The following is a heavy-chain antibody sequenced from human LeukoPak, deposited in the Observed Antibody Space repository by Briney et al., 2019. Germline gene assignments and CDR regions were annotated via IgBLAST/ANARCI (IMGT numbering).Heavy chain of an antibody. V-gene: IGHV3-21*01. CDR1: GFTFSSYS. CDR3: ARGAGIAGGSYFDY. J-gene: IGHJ4*02. CDR2: ISASSNYI. D-gene: IGHD6-13*01. Sequence: GGSLRLSCAASGFTFSSYSMNWVRRAPGKGLEWVSSISASSNYIYYADSLKGRFTISRDNAKNSLYLQMNSLRAEDTAVYFCARGAGIAGGSYFDYWGQGTLVTVSS.